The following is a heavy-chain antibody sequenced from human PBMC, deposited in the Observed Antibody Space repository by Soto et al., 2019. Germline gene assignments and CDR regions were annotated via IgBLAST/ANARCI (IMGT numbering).Heavy chain of an antibody. Sequence: KTSETLSLTCAVYGGSFSAYYWSWIRQPPGNGRLWIGEINHGGRTNYSPSLKSRVTMTLDTPQNQFSLRLTSVTAADTAVYYCARVGSGFDYWGQGTLVTVSS. CDR1: GGSFSAYY. V-gene: IGHV4-34*01. CDR3: ARVGSGFDY. CDR2: INHGGRT. D-gene: IGHD5-12*01. J-gene: IGHJ4*02.